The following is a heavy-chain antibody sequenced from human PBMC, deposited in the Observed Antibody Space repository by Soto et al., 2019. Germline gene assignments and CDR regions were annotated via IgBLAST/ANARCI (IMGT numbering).Heavy chain of an antibody. Sequence: QVQLVQSGAEVKKPGASVKVSCKASGYTFTSYGISWVRQAPGHGLEWMGWISAYNGNTNYAQKLQGRVTMTTDTSTSTAYMELRSLRSDDTAVYYCARDHRNYDFWSRVFDYWGQGTLVTVSS. CDR2: ISAYNGNT. V-gene: IGHV1-18*01. CDR1: GYTFTSYG. J-gene: IGHJ4*02. D-gene: IGHD3-3*01. CDR3: ARDHRNYDFWSRVFDY.